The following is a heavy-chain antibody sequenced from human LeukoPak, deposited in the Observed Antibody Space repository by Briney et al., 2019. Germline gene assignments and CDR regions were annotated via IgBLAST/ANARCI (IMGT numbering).Heavy chain of an antibody. Sequence: PGGSLRLSCAASGFNVSSKYMSWVRQAPGKGLEWVSVIYNGGSANYADSVKGRFTISRDNSENKVYLQMSSLRVEDTAVYYCAREASYSGCWWYFDHWGQGTLVTVSS. CDR1: GFNVSSKY. CDR2: IYNGGSA. V-gene: IGHV3-66*01. CDR3: AREASYSGCWWYFDH. J-gene: IGHJ4*02. D-gene: IGHD5-12*01.